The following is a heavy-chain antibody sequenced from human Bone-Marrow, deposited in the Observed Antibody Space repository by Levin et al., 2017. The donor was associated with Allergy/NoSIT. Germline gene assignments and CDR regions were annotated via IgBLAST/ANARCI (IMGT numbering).Heavy chain of an antibody. CDR3: ARVALPRYCTSTSCSDSGYYFDY. D-gene: IGHD2-2*01. CDR2: IGTAADS. V-gene: IGHV3-13*04. Sequence: ETLSLTCAASGFTFSSYDMHWVRQATGRGLEWVSAIGTAADSYYSGSVKGRFTVSRDNATNSFYLQMNSLRAGDTAVYYCARVALPRYCTSTSCSDSGYYFDYWGQGTLVTVSS. J-gene: IGHJ4*02. CDR1: GFTFSSYD.